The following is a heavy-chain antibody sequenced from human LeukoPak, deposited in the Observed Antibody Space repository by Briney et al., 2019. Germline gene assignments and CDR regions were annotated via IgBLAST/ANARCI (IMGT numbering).Heavy chain of an antibody. CDR3: AREGQRHYFDY. CDR1: GYTFTRYY. CDR2: IDPSGDST. V-gene: IGHV1-46*01. Sequence: ASVKVSCKASGYTFTRYYLHWVRQAPGQGLEWMGIIDPSGDSTSYAQKFQGRVTMTRDTSTNTVHMELSSLRSEDTAVYYCAREGQRHYFDYWGQGTLVTVSS. J-gene: IGHJ4*02.